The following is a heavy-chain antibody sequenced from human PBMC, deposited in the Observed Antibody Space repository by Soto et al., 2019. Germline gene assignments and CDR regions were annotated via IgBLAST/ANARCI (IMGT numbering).Heavy chain of an antibody. CDR1: GGPISSRNYY. Sequence: SETLSLTCTVSGGPISSRNYYWGWIRQPPGKGLEWIGSIYYTGSTSYNPSLRSRVTISVDTSRNQFSLKLNSVTAADTAVYYCASPLRGGSNDYWGQGTLVTVSS. CDR2: IYYTGST. CDR3: ASPLRGGSNDY. D-gene: IGHD1-26*01. J-gene: IGHJ4*02. V-gene: IGHV4-39*01.